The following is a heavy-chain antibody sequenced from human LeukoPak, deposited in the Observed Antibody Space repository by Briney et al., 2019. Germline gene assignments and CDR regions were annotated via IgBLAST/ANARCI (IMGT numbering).Heavy chain of an antibody. Sequence: GGSLRLSCAASGFSLRNYGVNWVRQAPGKGLEWVSAISGSDAGTYYADSVKGRFTISRDNSKNTLYLQMNSLRAEDAAVYYCAKAPLGRCTGVICYYFDYWGQGTLVTVSS. J-gene: IGHJ4*02. CDR2: ISGSDAGT. CDR3: AKAPLGRCTGVICYYFDY. V-gene: IGHV3-23*01. CDR1: GFSLRNYG. D-gene: IGHD2-15*01.